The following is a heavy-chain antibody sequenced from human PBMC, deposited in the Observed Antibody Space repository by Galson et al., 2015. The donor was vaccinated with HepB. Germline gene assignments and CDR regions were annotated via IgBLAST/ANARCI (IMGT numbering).Heavy chain of an antibody. CDR1: GFTFSTYW. Sequence: SLRLSCAASGFTFSTYWMSWVRQAPGKGPEWVANIKQDGSDKKYVHSVEGRFTISRDNAKNSVYLQMNSLIAEDTAVYYCARACDNSAYGTRPFDYWGQGTLVTVSS. D-gene: IGHD3-22*01. CDR2: IKQDGSDK. V-gene: IGHV3-7*01. CDR3: ARACDNSAYGTRPFDY. J-gene: IGHJ4*02.